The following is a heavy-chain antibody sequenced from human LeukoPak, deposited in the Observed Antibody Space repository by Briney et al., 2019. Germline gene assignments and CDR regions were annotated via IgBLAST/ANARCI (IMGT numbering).Heavy chain of an antibody. Sequence: PSETLSLTCTVSGGSISSSSYYWGWIRQPPGKGLEWIGSIYYSGSTYYNPSPKSRVTISVDRSKNQFSLKLSSVTAADTAVYYCARYNRAARTNYFDYWGQGTLVTVSS. D-gene: IGHD6-6*01. CDR3: ARYNRAARTNYFDY. CDR1: GGSISSSSYY. V-gene: IGHV4-39*07. J-gene: IGHJ4*02. CDR2: IYYSGST.